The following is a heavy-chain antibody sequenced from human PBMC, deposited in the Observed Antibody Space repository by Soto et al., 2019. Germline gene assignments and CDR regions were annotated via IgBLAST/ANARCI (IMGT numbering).Heavy chain of an antibody. CDR2: ISYDGSNK. Sequence: GGSLRLSCAASGFTFSSYAMHWVRQAPGKGLEGVAVISYDGSNKYYADSVKGRFTISRDNSKNTLYLQMNSLRAEDTAVYYCAATYYDFWSGLDYWGQGTLVTVSS. CDR3: AATYYDFWSGLDY. J-gene: IGHJ4*02. CDR1: GFTFSSYA. V-gene: IGHV3-30-3*01. D-gene: IGHD3-3*01.